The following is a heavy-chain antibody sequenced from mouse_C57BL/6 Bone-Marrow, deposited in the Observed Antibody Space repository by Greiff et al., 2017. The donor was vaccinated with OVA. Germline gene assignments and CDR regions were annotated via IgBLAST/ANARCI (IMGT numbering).Heavy chain of an antibody. J-gene: IGHJ2*01. D-gene: IGHD4-1*01. CDR3: ARRLTGVFDY. CDR1: GYTFTSYG. Sequence: QVQLKESGAELARPGASVKLSCKASGYTFTSYGISWVKQSTGQGLEWIGEIYPRSGNTYYNEKFKGKATLTADTSSSTAYMELRSLTSEDSAVYFCARRLTGVFDYWGQGTTLTVSS. CDR2: IYPRSGNT. V-gene: IGHV1-81*01.